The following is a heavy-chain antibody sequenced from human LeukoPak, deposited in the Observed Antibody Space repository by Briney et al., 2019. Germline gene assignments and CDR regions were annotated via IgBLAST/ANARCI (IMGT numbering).Heavy chain of an antibody. CDR1: GFTFTNYA. CDR3: VKDSDSHNILTGYNWFDP. J-gene: IGHJ5*02. Sequence: GGSLRLSCAASGFTFTNYAMSWVRQAPGKGLECVSAISGSGGSTYYADSVKGRFTISRDNSKNTLYLQMSTLRADDTAVYYCVKDSDSHNILTGYNWFDPWGQGTLVTVSS. D-gene: IGHD3-9*01. CDR2: ISGSGGST. V-gene: IGHV3-23*01.